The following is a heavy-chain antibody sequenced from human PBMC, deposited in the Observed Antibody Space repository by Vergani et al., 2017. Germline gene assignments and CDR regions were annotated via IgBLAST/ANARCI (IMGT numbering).Heavy chain of an antibody. J-gene: IGHJ4*02. CDR1: GYTFTGYY. CDR3: ARARLSVDLLPDY. CDR2: INPNSGGT. V-gene: IGHV1-2*04. Sequence: QVQLVQSGAEVKKPGASVKVSCKASGYTFTGYYMHWVRQAPGQGLEWMGWINPNSGGTNYAQKFQGWVTMTRDTSISTAYMELSRLRSDDTAVYYFARARLSVDLLPDYWGQGTLVTVSS.